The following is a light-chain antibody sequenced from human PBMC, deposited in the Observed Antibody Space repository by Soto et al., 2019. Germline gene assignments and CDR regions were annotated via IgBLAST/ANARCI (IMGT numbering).Light chain of an antibody. CDR3: QSYASSLSAWV. Sequence: QSVLTQPPSVSGAPGQRVTISCTGSGSNLGAGYDVHWYQHLPETAPKLLMYRNSNRPSGVPDRFSGSKSGTSASLAITGLQAEDEADFYCQSYASSLSAWVFGGGTKLTVL. CDR2: RNS. V-gene: IGLV1-40*01. J-gene: IGLJ3*02. CDR1: GSNLGAGYD.